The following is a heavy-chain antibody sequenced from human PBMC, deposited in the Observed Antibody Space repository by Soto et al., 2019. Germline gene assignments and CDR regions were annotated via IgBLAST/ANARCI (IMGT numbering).Heavy chain of an antibody. CDR1: GFTFSSYA. Sequence: PGGSLRLSCAASGFTFSSYAMSWVRQAPGKGLEWVSAISGRRGSIYYADSVKGRFTISRDNSKNTLYLQMNSLRAEDTAVYYCAKGPFDTMVRGVHYCYYGMDVWGQGTTVTVSS. V-gene: IGHV3-23*01. J-gene: IGHJ6*02. D-gene: IGHD3-10*01. CDR2: ISGRRGSI. CDR3: AKGPFDTMVRGVHYCYYGMDV.